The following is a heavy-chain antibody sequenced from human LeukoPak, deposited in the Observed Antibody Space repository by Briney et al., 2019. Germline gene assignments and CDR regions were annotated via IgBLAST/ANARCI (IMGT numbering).Heavy chain of an antibody. CDR3: ARAQPPTVTTSYYYMDV. D-gene: IGHD4-17*01. Sequence: SETLSLTCTVSGGSISSYYWSWIRQPPGKGLEWIGYIYYSGSTNYNPSLKSRVTISVDTSKNQFSLKLSSVTAADTAVYYCARAQPPTVTTSYYYMDVWGKGTTVTVSS. CDR1: GGSISSYY. CDR2: IYYSGST. J-gene: IGHJ6*03. V-gene: IGHV4-59*01.